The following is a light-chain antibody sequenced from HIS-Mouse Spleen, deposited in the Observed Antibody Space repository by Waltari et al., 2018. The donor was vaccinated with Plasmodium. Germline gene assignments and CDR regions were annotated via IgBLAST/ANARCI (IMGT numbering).Light chain of an antibody. V-gene: IGKV1-39*01. CDR3: QQSYSTWT. Sequence: DIQMTQSPSSLSASVGDRVTITCRASQSISSYLNWYQQKPGKAPKLLIYAASSLQSGVPSRFSGSGSATYFTLTSSSLQPEYFATYYCQQSYSTWTFGQGTKVEIK. CDR1: QSISSY. CDR2: AAS. J-gene: IGKJ1*01.